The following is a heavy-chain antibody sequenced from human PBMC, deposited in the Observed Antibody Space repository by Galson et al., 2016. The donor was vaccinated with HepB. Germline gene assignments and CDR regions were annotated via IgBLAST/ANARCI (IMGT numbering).Heavy chain of an antibody. CDR3: AHFGDREYFQD. V-gene: IGHV3-15*01. CDR1: GFTFSYAW. D-gene: IGHD3-10*01. CDR2: IKRITDGGTT. Sequence: SLRLSCAASGFTFSYAWMSWVRQAPGKGLEWVGRIKRITDGGTTEYAAPVKGRFTISRDDSRNTLYLQLNSLKIEDTALYYCAHFGDREYFQDWGQGTLVTVSS. J-gene: IGHJ1*01.